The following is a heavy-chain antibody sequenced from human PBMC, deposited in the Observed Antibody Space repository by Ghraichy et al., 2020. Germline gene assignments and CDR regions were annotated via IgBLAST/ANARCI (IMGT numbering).Heavy chain of an antibody. Sequence: GGSLRLSCAASGFTLSNCALHWVRQAPGKGLEWVSAIFYDGKSKCYADSVKRRITISRDTSKNTRYLQIFTLRSEDTAVYYCAREWQQVGAAFDIWGQGAMVTVSS. J-gene: IGHJ3*02. V-gene: IGHV3-30*04. CDR3: AREWQQVGAAFDI. CDR1: GFTLSNCA. CDR2: IFYDGKSK. D-gene: IGHD6-13*01.